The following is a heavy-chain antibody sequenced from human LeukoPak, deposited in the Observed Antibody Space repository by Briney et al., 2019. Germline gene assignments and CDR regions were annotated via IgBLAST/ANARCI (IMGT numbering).Heavy chain of an antibody. CDR1: GGTFSSYT. CDR3: ARAVYYYDSSGFDY. J-gene: IGHJ4*02. D-gene: IGHD3-22*01. Sequence: ASVKVSCKASGGTFSSYTIGWVRQAPGQGLEWLGGIIPVFGTANYAQKFQGRVTITADESTSTAYMELSSLRSEDTAVYYCARAVYYYDSSGFDYWGQGTLVTVSS. CDR2: IIPVFGTA. V-gene: IGHV1-69*13.